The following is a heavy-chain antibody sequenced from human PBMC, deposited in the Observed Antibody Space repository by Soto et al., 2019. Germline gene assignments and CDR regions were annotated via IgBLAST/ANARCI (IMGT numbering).Heavy chain of an antibody. Sequence: GGSLRLSCAASGFTFSTYGIHWVRRAPGKGLEWVAVIWHDGSNKYYADSVKGRFTISRDNSKSTLYLQMDSLRAEDTAVYYCARHNYGSGSTYFDYWGQGTLVTVSS. CDR2: IWHDGSNK. CDR3: ARHNYGSGSTYFDY. V-gene: IGHV3-33*01. D-gene: IGHD3-10*01. CDR1: GFTFSTYG. J-gene: IGHJ4*02.